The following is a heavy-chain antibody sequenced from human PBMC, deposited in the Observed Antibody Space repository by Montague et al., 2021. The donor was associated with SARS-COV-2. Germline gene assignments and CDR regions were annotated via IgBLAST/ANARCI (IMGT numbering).Heavy chain of an antibody. CDR1: GGSINTGGYY. J-gene: IGHJ2*01. CDR2: IYSSGST. V-gene: IGHV4-61*02. Sequence: TLSLTCSVSGGSINTGGYYWNWIRQSAGKGLEWIGRIYSSGSTNSRPSPKSRVTISLDTSKNQFSLWLSSVTAADTAVYYCARDPGYTSFTRWYFDLWGPGTLVTVSS. D-gene: IGHD5-18*01. CDR3: ARDPGYTSFTRWYFDL.